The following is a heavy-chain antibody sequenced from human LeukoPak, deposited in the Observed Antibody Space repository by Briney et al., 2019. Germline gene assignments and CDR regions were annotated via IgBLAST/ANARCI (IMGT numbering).Heavy chain of an antibody. V-gene: IGHV4-4*07. CDR1: GGSINSYY. CDR2: IYTSGST. J-gene: IGHJ5*02. Sequence: SETLSLTCTVSGGSINSYYWSWIRQPAGKGLEWIGRIYTSGSTNYNPSLKSRVTISVDTSKNQFSLKLSSVTAADTAVYYCAREASEWELLRTGNWFDPWGQGTLVTVSS. D-gene: IGHD1-26*01. CDR3: AREASEWELLRTGNWFDP.